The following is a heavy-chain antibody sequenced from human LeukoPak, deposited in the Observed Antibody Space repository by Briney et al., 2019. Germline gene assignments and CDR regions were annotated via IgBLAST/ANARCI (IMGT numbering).Heavy chain of an antibody. CDR3: AREAYCGGDCYSIDY. Sequence: GGSLRLSCAASGFTVRSNYLSWVRQAPGKGLEWVSYISSGSTTIYYADSVKGRFTISRDNAKNSLYLQMNSLRDEDTAVYYCAREAYCGGDCYSIDYWGQGTLVTVSS. CDR1: GFTVRSNY. J-gene: IGHJ4*02. D-gene: IGHD2-21*02. CDR2: ISSGSTTI. V-gene: IGHV3-48*02.